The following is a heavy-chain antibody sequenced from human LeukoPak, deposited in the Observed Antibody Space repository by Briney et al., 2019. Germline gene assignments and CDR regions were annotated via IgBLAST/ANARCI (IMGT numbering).Heavy chain of an antibody. J-gene: IGHJ4*02. CDR3: GTHYDILTGYYAPFDY. Sequence: PGGSLRLSCAASGFTFSSYGMHWVRQAPGKGLEWVAVIWYDGSNKYYADSVKGRFTISRDNSKNTLYLQMNSLRAEDTAVYYCGTHYDILTGYYAPFDYWGQGTLVTVSS. D-gene: IGHD3-9*01. V-gene: IGHV3-33*01. CDR1: GFTFSSYG. CDR2: IWYDGSNK.